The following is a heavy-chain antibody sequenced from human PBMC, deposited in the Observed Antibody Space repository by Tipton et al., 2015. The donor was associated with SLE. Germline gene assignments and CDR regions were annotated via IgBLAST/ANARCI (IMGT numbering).Heavy chain of an antibody. CDR1: GYTFINYD. V-gene: IGHV1-8*01. CDR3: ARVPFLFTRGGWPDF. CDR2: INPNTDNA. J-gene: IGHJ4*02. D-gene: IGHD6-19*01. Sequence: QLVQSGAEVRKPGASVKVSCKASGYTFINYDINWVRQATGQGLEWMGWINPNTDNADYAQKFQGRVTMTTDTSISTAYLELSSLRFDDTAVYYCARVPFLFTRGGWPDFWGQGTLVTVSS.